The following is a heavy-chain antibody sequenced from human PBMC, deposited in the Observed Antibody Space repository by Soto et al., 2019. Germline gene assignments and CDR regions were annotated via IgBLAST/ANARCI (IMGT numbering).Heavy chain of an antibody. D-gene: IGHD5-18*01. Sequence: EVQLLESGGGVVQPGGSLRLSCVASGFNFKKFAMAWVRQAAGEGLEWVSGISCCGGSASYADSVKGRFSIARDDSKNTVSLQFNSLRVEDTAQYYCAKEGTAEWIHYYYPTDVWGRGTPVTVSS. V-gene: IGHV3-23*01. CDR2: ISCCGGSA. CDR3: AKEGTAEWIHYYYPTDV. J-gene: IGHJ6*02. CDR1: GFNFKKFA.